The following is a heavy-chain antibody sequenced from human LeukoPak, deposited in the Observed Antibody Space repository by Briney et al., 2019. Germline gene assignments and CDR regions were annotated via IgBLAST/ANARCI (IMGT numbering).Heavy chain of an antibody. CDR3: ARSPREWVLLSDY. CDR1: GFTFSSYS. CDR2: ISSSSSYI. Sequence: GGSLRLSCAASGFTFSSYSMNWVRQAPRKGLESVSSISSSSSYIYYADSVKGRFTISRDNAKNSLYLQMNSLTAEDTAVYYCARSPREWVLLSDYWGQGTLVTVSS. J-gene: IGHJ4*02. V-gene: IGHV3-21*01. D-gene: IGHD1-26*01.